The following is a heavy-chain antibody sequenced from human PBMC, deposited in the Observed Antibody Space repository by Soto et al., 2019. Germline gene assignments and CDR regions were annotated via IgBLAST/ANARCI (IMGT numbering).Heavy chain of an antibody. Sequence: EVQLLESGGDLVQPGGSLRLSCAASEFSFGGYAMSWVRQAPGKGLEWVSSISGSGASAFYADSVRGRFTISRDNTGNTVSLQVNSLRAEDTALYYCAKGSRGYTTYYFDYWGQGTRITVSS. D-gene: IGHD5-18*01. CDR2: ISGSGASA. CDR3: AKGSRGYTTYYFDY. V-gene: IGHV3-23*01. CDR1: EFSFGGYA. J-gene: IGHJ4*02.